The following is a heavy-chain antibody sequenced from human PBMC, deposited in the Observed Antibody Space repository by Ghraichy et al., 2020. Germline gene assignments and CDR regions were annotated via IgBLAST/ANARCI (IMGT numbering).Heavy chain of an antibody. CDR1: AFPFSSYS. V-gene: IGHV3-21*01. D-gene: IGHD3-9*01. CDR3: TRDMLTGDMNEAFDI. J-gene: IGHJ3*02. CDR2: IGPGSDTI. Sequence: GESLNISCTASAFPFSSYSMTWVRQAPGRGLEWVSCIGPGSDTIYYGASVKGRFTISRDNAKNSLYLQMDSLRGDDTAVYYCTRDMLTGDMNEAFDIWGQGTMVTVSS.